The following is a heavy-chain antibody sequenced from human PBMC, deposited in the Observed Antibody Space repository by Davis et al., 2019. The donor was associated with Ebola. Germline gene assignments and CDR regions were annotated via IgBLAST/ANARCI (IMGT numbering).Heavy chain of an antibody. CDR1: GYAFTDYG. D-gene: IGHD3-16*01. CDR3: ARAIWGSGADY. Sequence: ASVKVSCKASGYAFTDYGVTWVRQAPGQGLEWMGWISPYSGKMDYAQKLQGRVTMTTDTSTSTAYMELRSLRSDDTAVYYCARAIWGSGADYWGQGTLVTVSS. J-gene: IGHJ4*02. CDR2: ISPYSGKM. V-gene: IGHV1-18*04.